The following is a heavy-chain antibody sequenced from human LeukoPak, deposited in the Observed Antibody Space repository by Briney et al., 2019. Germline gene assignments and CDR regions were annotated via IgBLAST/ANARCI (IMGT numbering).Heavy chain of an antibody. CDR2: IYYSGST. Sequence: KASETLSLTCTVSGGSISSYYWSWIRQPPGKGLEWIGYIYYSGSTNYNPSLKSRVTISVDTSKNQFSLKLSSVTAADTAVYYCARVDSSGYYDAFDIWGQGTMVTVSS. V-gene: IGHV4-59*01. D-gene: IGHD3-22*01. CDR1: GGSISSYY. CDR3: ARVDSSGYYDAFDI. J-gene: IGHJ3*02.